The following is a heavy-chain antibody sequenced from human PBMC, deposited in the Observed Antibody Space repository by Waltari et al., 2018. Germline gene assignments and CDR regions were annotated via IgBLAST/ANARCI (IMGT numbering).Heavy chain of an antibody. Sequence: ELQLVESGGGLVQPGGSLRLSCEASGFIFSTYWMHLVRHAPGQGLAGVSRIDNGDGSGTSYADSVKGRFTISRDNAKNTLYLQMNSLRAEDTGVYYCARDHYYSKDVWGTGTTVTVSS. CDR1: GFIFSTYW. V-gene: IGHV3-74*01. CDR2: IDNGDGSGT. CDR3: ARDHYYSKDV. J-gene: IGHJ6*04.